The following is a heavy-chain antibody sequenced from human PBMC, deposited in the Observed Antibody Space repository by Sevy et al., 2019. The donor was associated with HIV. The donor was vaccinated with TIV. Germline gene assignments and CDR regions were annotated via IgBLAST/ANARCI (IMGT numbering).Heavy chain of an antibody. CDR3: AIDPRDGGDY. J-gene: IGHJ4*02. Sequence: GGSLRLSCAASGFIFSSYSMNWIRQAPGKGLEWISHISTGSTTIYYADSVKGRFTVSRDNARSSLFLQMNSLRDEDTAVYYCAIDPRDGGDYWGQRTLVTVSS. V-gene: IGHV3-48*02. CDR2: ISTGSTTI. D-gene: IGHD3-16*01. CDR1: GFIFSSYS.